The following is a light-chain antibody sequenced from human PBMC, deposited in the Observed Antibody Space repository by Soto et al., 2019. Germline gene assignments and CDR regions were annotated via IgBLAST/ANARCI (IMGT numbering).Light chain of an antibody. CDR2: EVS. CDR1: SSDVGGYNY. V-gene: IGLV2-14*01. CDR3: SSYTSTSTRM. J-gene: IGLJ3*02. Sequence: QSALTQPASVSGSPGQSITISCTGTSSDVGGYNYVSWYQQHPGKAPKLIIYEVSNRPSGVSNRFSGSKSGNTASLTISGLQAEDEADYYCSSYTSTSTRMFGGGTKVT.